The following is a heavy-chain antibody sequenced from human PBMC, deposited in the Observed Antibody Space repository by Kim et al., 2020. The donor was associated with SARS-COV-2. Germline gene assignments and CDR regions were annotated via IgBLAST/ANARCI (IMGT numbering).Heavy chain of an antibody. CDR1: GFTFSSYE. V-gene: IGHV3-48*03. Sequence: GGSLRLSCAASGFTFSSYEMNWVRQAPGKGLEWVSYISSSGSTIYYADSVKCRFTISRDNAKNSLYLQMNSLRAEDTAVYYCARGGEGFGEYTADYWGQGTLVTVSS. CDR3: ARGGEGFGEYTADY. D-gene: IGHD3-10*01. CDR2: ISSSGSTI. J-gene: IGHJ4*02.